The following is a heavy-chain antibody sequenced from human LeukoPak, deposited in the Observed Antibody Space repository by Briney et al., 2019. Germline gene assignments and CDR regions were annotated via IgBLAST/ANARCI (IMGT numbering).Heavy chain of an antibody. D-gene: IGHD6-13*01. Sequence: SETLSLACTVSGGSISSGGYYWSWIRQPPGKGLEWIGSIYYSGNTYYNPSLKGRVTISVDTSKNQFSLKLSSVTAADTAVYYCARGFDSSSWYYYYYYMDVWGKGTTVTVPS. V-gene: IGHV4-39*07. CDR2: IYYSGNT. CDR3: ARGFDSSSWYYYYYYMDV. CDR1: GGSISSGGYY. J-gene: IGHJ6*03.